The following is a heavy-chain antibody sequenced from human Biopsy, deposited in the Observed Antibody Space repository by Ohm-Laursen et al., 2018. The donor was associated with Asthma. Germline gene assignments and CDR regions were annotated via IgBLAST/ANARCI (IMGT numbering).Heavy chain of an antibody. CDR3: ARTYYDFLTGQVNDAFAL. CDR2: INAGDGNT. V-gene: IGHV1-3*01. CDR1: GYTFIHFA. J-gene: IGHJ3*01. D-gene: IGHD3-9*01. Sequence: SVKVSCKASGYTFIHFAIHWVRQAPGQRLEWMGWINAGDGNTKYSQKSQGRVTITRDTSASTAYMDLRSLRSEDTAMYYCARTYYDFLTGQVNDAFALWGQGTMVTVSS.